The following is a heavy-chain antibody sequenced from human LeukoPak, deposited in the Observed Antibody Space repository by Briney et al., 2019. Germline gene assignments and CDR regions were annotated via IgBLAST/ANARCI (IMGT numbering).Heavy chain of an antibody. V-gene: IGHV3-48*03. CDR2: ISSSGSTI. CDR1: GFTCSSYE. Sequence: GGSLRLSCAASGFTCSSYEMNWVRQAPGKGREWVSYISSSGSTIYYADSVKGRFTISRDNAKNSLYLQMNSLRAEDTAVYYCARSDGDYYYGSGSYFHYWGQGTLVTVSS. CDR3: ARSDGDYYYGSGSYFHY. D-gene: IGHD3-10*01. J-gene: IGHJ4*02.